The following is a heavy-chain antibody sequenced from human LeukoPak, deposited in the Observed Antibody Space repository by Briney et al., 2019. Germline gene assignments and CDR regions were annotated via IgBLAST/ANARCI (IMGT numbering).Heavy chain of an antibody. V-gene: IGHV3-30*18. CDR3: AKDWVPLAGYSSWIDY. CDR1: GFTFSTYG. D-gene: IGHD6-13*01. Sequence: PGRSLRLSCAASGFTFSTYGMHWVRQAPGKGLEWVTFTLYDGTNKYYADSVKGRFTVSRDNSKNTLYLQMNSLRDEDTAVYYCAKDWVPLAGYSSWIDYWGQGTLVTVSS. J-gene: IGHJ4*02. CDR2: TLYDGTNK.